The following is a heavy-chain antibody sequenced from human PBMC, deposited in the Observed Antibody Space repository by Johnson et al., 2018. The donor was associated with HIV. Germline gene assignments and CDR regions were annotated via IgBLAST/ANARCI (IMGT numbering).Heavy chain of an antibody. D-gene: IGHD3-22*01. Sequence: EQLVESGGGLVQPGGSLRLSCAASGFTFSSYDMHWVRQGTGKGLEWLANIKQDGSEKYYVDSVKGRFTISRDNAKNSLYLQMNSLRAEDTAVYYCARDYYDMPWGYDAFDIWGQGTVVTVSS. J-gene: IGHJ3*02. CDR2: IKQDGSEK. CDR3: ARDYYDMPWGYDAFDI. CDR1: GFTFSSYD. V-gene: IGHV3-7*05.